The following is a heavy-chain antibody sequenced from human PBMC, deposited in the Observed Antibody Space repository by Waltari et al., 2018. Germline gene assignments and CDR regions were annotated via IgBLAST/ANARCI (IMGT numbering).Heavy chain of an antibody. D-gene: IGHD3-10*01. V-gene: IGHV1-69*02. CDR3: ARSGEMKVTVDY. CDR2: IIPFLGIS. J-gene: IGHJ4*02. Sequence: QVQLVQSGAEVKKPGSSVKVSCKASGGTLSSYTVTWVRQAPGQGLEWMGSIIPFLGISKYAQSLQARLTITVDQSTNTGYMELKSLRPEDTGVYYCARSGEMKVTVDYWVQGTLVTVSS. CDR1: GGTLSSYT.